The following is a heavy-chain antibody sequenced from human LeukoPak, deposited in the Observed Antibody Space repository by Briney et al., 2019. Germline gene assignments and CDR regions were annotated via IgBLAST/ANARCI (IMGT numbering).Heavy chain of an antibody. CDR1: GGSISTNNW. D-gene: IGHD1-26*01. CDR3: ARAPLSGTYYTDAFDI. CDR2: IHHSGST. V-gene: IGHV4-4*02. J-gene: IGHJ3*02. Sequence: PSDTLSLTCAVSGGSISTNNWWTWVRQPPGKGLEWIGEIHHSGSTDYNPSLKRRVTIAPDKFKNQFSLPLTSVTAADTAVYFCARAPLSGTYYTDAFDIWGQGTMVTVSS.